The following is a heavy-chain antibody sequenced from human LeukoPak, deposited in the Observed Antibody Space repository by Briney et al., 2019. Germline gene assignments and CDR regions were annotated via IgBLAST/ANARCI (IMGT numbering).Heavy chain of an antibody. CDR3: AIDPSSGYYN. V-gene: IGHV3-30*03. CDR1: GSTFSSYG. Sequence: GGSLRLSCAASGSTFSSYGMHWVRQAPGKGLEWVAVISYDGSNKYYADSVKGRFTISRDNSKNTLYLQMNSLRAEDTAVYYCAIDPSSGYYNWGQGTLVTVSS. J-gene: IGHJ4*02. CDR2: ISYDGSNK. D-gene: IGHD3-22*01.